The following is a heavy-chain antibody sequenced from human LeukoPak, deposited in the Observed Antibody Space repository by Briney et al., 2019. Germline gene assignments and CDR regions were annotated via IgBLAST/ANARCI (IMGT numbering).Heavy chain of an antibody. CDR3: AKDSPLLTI. CDR2: ISYNDGST. J-gene: IGHJ3*02. Sequence: PXGSLRLSCTASGFTFSSYGMSWVRQAPGKGLQWVSAISYNDGSTYYADSVKGRFTISRDNSKNTLYLQMNSLRAEDSATYYCAKDSPLLTIWGQGTMVTVSS. CDR1: GFTFSSYG. V-gene: IGHV3-23*01.